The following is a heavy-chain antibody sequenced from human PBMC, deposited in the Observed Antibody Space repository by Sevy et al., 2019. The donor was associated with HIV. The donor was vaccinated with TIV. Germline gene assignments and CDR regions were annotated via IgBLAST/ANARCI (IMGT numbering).Heavy chain of an antibody. CDR3: GAALFMVRGVKRYYFDY. CDR1: GGSISSSSYY. CDR2: IYYSGST. Sequence: SETLSLTCTVSGGSISSSSYYWGWIRQPPGKGLEWIGSIYYSGSTYYNPSLKSRVTITVDTSKNQFSLKLSSVTAADTAVYYCGAALFMVRGVKRYYFDYWGQGTLVTVSS. V-gene: IGHV4-39*01. D-gene: IGHD3-10*01. J-gene: IGHJ4*02.